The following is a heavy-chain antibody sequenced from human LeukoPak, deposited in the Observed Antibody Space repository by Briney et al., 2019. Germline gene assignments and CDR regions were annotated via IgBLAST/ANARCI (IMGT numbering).Heavy chain of an antibody. CDR1: GFTFSSYA. D-gene: IGHD5-18*01. V-gene: IGHV3-30*04. CDR2: ISYDGSNK. CDR3: ASSYVESLTLRY. Sequence: GGSLRLSCAASGFTFSSYAMYWVRQAPGKGLEWVAAISYDGSNKYYAGSVKGRFTISRDNSKNTLYLQMNSLRAEDTAVYYCASSYVESLTLRYWGQGTLVTVSS. J-gene: IGHJ4*02.